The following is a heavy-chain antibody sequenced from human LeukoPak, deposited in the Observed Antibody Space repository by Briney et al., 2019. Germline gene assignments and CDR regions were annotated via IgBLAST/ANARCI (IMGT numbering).Heavy chain of an antibody. Sequence: ASVKVSCKASGGTFSSYAISWVRQAPGQGLEWMGWISAYNGNTNYAQKLQGRVTMTTDTSTSTAYMELRSLRSDDTAVYYCARDGGRFLEWLLLDYWGQGTLVTVSS. CDR3: ARDGGRFLEWLLLDY. CDR1: GGTFSSYA. D-gene: IGHD3-3*01. CDR2: ISAYNGNT. V-gene: IGHV1-18*01. J-gene: IGHJ4*02.